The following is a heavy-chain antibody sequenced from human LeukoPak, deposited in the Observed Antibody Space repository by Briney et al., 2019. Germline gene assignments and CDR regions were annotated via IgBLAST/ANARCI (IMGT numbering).Heavy chain of an antibody. CDR2: IYYSGST. J-gene: IGHJ6*03. V-gene: IGHV4-39*01. D-gene: IGHD3-3*01. Sequence: SETLSLTCTVSGGSISSSRYYWGWIRQPPGKGLEWIGSIYYSGSTYYNPSLKSRVTISVDTSKNQFSLKLSSVTAADTAVYYCARIQAPYYDFWSGYYENYMDVWGKGTTVTVSS. CDR1: GGSISSSRYY. CDR3: ARIQAPYYDFWSGYYENYMDV.